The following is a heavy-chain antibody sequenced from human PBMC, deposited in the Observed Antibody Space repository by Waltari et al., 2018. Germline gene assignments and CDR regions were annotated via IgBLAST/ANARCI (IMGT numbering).Heavy chain of an antibody. J-gene: IGHJ4*02. Sequence: QLQVSGPGLVKPSGTLSLTCSVSGDSLSSNNWWSWVRQSPETGLEWIGQGHRSGKTNYNPSLEGRVTISIDTANKKFSLRVTSTTAADTAVYYCARDRGRGLYLDSWGQGTLVTVSP. CDR2: GHRSGKT. CDR3: ARDRGRGLYLDS. V-gene: IGHV4-4*02. CDR1: GDSLSSNNW. D-gene: IGHD2-15*01.